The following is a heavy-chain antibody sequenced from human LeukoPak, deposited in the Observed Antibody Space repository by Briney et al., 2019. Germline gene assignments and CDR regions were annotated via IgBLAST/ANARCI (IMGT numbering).Heavy chain of an antibody. D-gene: IGHD3-22*01. J-gene: IGHJ4*02. CDR1: GFTFSNYG. Sequence: GGSLRLSCAASGFTFSNYGMAWVRQAPGKGLEWVAIISHDGSNRYYADSVKGRFTISRDNSKNTLYLQMNSLRAEDTAVYYCARDSLVVDHYYFDYWGQGTLVTVSS. CDR3: ARDSLVVDHYYFDY. CDR2: ISHDGSNR. V-gene: IGHV3-30*03.